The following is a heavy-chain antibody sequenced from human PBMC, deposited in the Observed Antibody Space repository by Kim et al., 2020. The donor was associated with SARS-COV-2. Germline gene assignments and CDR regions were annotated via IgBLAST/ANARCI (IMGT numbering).Heavy chain of an antibody. CDR3: AKVWQWLVYYFDY. Sequence: GGSLRLSCAVSGFTFSSYAMSWVRQAPGKGLEWVSAISGSGGSTYYADSVKGRFTISRDNTKNTLYLQMNSLRAEDTAVYYCAKVWQWLVYYFDYWGQRTLFTVSS. J-gene: IGHJ4*02. D-gene: IGHD6-19*01. V-gene: IGHV3-23*01. CDR2: ISGSGGST. CDR1: GFTFSSYA.